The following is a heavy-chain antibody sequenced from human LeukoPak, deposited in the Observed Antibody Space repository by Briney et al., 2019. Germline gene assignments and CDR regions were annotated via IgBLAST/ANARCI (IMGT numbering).Heavy chain of an antibody. Sequence: GESLRLSCAASGLTFSSHWMHWVRQAPGKGLVWVSRINSDGSSTSYADSVKGRFTISRDNAKNTLYLQMNSLRAEDTAVYYCARDGTSSSWVAYNWFDPWGQGTLVTVSS. V-gene: IGHV3-74*01. CDR1: GLTFSSHW. J-gene: IGHJ5*02. D-gene: IGHD6-13*01. CDR2: INSDGSST. CDR3: ARDGTSSSWVAYNWFDP.